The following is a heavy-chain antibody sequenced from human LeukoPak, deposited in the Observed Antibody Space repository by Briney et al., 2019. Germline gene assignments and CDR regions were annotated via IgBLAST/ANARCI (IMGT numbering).Heavy chain of an antibody. CDR1: GYSLTSYW. CDR3: ARPSYDILTGYPNGMDV. D-gene: IGHD3-9*01. J-gene: IGHJ6*04. V-gene: IGHV5-10-1*01. Sequence: GESLKISCKGSGYSLTSYWISWVRQMPGKGLEWMGRIDPSDSYTNYSPSFQGHVTISADKSISTAYLQWSSLKASDTAMYYCARPSYDILTGYPNGMDVWGKGTTVTVSS. CDR2: IDPSDSYT.